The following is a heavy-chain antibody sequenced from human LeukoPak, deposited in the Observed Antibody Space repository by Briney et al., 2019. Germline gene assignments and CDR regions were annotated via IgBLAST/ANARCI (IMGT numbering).Heavy chain of an antibody. V-gene: IGHV3-74*01. CDR3: ARGGYSGSYYRFS. D-gene: IGHD6-25*01. CDR2: TSKDGSDT. Sequence: GASLRLSCAVSGFTFSDSWMHWVRQPPGKGTEWLSRTSKDGSDTVYADSAKGRLTASRDNAKNTVYLELTNLRPDDTALYYCARGGYSGSYYRFSWGRGTLVTVAS. CDR1: GFTFSDSW. J-gene: IGHJ4*02.